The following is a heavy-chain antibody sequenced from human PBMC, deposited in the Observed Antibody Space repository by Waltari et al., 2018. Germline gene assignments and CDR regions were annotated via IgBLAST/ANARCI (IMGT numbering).Heavy chain of an antibody. D-gene: IGHD3-3*01. CDR3: ARHPITIFGVEGFDP. CDR2: ICPGDSDT. CDR1: GYSFTSYW. V-gene: IGHV5-51*01. Sequence: EVQLVQSGAEVKKPGESLKISCKGSGYSFTSYWIGWVRQMPGKGLEWMGIICPGDSDTRYSPSFQGQVTISADKSISTAYLQWSSLKAADTAMYYCARHPITIFGVEGFDPWGQGTLVTVSS. J-gene: IGHJ5*02.